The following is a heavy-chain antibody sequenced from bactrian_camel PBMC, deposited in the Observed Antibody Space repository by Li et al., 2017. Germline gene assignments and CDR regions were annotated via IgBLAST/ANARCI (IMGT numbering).Heavy chain of an antibody. D-gene: IGHD1*01. CDR1: GYSVSTKC. V-gene: IGHV3S53*01. Sequence: HVQLVESGGGSVQAGGSLRLSCSASGYSVSTKCMGWFRQVPGKEREAVASISLGDSSAYSGDGTYYGDAVLGRFTISRDNARNMVYLQMNNLQPEDTATYYCAASYARFRGIPRSLWYDYRGQGTQVTVS. CDR2: ISLGDSSAYSGDGT. CDR3: AASYARFRGIPRSLWYDY. J-gene: IGHJ4*01.